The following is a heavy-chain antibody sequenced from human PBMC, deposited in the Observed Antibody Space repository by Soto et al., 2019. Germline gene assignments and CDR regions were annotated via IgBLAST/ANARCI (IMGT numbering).Heavy chain of an antibody. CDR3: AKGVPGIAVAGAGYFQH. CDR2: ISGSGDST. CDR1: GFTFSSYA. D-gene: IGHD6-19*01. J-gene: IGHJ1*01. Sequence: EVQLLVSGGGLVQPGGSLRLSCAASGFTFSSYAMSWVRQAPGKGLEWVSGISGSGDSTYYADSVKGRFTISRDNSKNPLYLQMNSLRAEDTAVYYCAKGVPGIAVAGAGYFQHWGQGTLVTVSS. V-gene: IGHV3-23*01.